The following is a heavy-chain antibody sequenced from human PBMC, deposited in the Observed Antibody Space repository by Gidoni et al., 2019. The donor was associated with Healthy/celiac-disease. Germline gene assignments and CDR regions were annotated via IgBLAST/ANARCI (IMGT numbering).Heavy chain of an antibody. V-gene: IGHV5-10-1*03. CDR3: ARRYYYDSSGYSVNWFDP. D-gene: IGHD3-22*01. CDR2: IDPSDSYT. CDR1: GSSFTSYW. Sequence: EVQLVQSGAEVKKPGESLRISCKGSGSSFTSYWISWVRQMPGKGLEWMGRIDPSDSYTNYSPSFQGHVTISADKSISTAYLQWSSLKASDTAMYYCARRYYYDSSGYSVNWFDPWGQGTLVTVSS. J-gene: IGHJ5*02.